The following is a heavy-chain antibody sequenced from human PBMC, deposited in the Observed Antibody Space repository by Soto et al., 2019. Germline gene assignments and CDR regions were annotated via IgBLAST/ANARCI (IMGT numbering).Heavy chain of an antibody. Sequence: QVQLVQSGAEVKKPGASVKVSCKASGYTFTSYGISWVRQAPGQGLEWMGWISAYNGNTNYAQKLQGRVTMTTDTSTSTAYMELRSLRSDDTAVYYCARAPPLHSSWYDQPSDIWGQGTMVTVSS. J-gene: IGHJ3*02. V-gene: IGHV1-18*01. CDR2: ISAYNGNT. CDR1: GYTFTSYG. D-gene: IGHD6-13*01. CDR3: ARAPPLHSSWYDQPSDI.